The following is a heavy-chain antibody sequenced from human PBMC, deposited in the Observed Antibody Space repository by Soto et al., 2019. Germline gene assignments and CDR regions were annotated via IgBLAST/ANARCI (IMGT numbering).Heavy chain of an antibody. J-gene: IGHJ5*02. D-gene: IGHD6-25*01. CDR2: IYYSGST. Sequence: ETLSLTCTVSGGSISSYYWSWIRQPPGKGLEWIGYIYYSGSTNYNPSLKSRVTISVDTSKNQFSLKLSSVTAADTAVYDCARPTPPSGVAATRAGAAGGFAPWGQGTGVPV. CDR1: GGSISSYY. V-gene: IGHV4-59*01. CDR3: ARPTPPSGVAATRAGAAGGFAP.